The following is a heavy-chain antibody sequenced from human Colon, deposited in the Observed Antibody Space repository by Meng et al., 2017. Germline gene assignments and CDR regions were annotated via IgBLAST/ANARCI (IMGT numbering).Heavy chain of an antibody. D-gene: IGHD2-15*01. CDR2: ISSSSS. CDR1: GFNFSSYS. CDR3: ARGRVVVVASPSDY. V-gene: IGHV3-21*01. J-gene: IGHJ4*02. Sequence: EVQLVESGGGLVKPGGSLRLSCAASGFNFSSYSMNWVRQAPGKGLEWVSSISSSSSYADSVKGRFTISRDNAKNSLYLQMNSLRAEDTAVYYCARGRVVVVASPSDYWGQGTLVTVSS.